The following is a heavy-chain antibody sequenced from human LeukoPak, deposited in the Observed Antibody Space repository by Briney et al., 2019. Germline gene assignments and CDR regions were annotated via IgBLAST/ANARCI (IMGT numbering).Heavy chain of an antibody. D-gene: IGHD3-3*01. CDR1: GFTFSSYW. CDR3: ASGSTYYDFWSGSYPYFDY. CDR2: IKQDGSEK. Sequence: PGGSLRLSCAASGFTFSSYWMSWVRQAPGKGLEWVANIKQDGSEKYYVDSVKGRFTISRDNAKNSLYLQMNSLGAEDTAVYYCASGSTYYDFWSGSYPYFDYWGQGTLVTVSS. V-gene: IGHV3-7*01. J-gene: IGHJ4*02.